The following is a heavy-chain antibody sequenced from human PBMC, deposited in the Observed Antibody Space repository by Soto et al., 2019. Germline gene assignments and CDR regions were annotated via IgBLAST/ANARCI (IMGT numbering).Heavy chain of an antibody. J-gene: IGHJ4*02. CDR2: IHSRGNP. CDR1: GDSFISYY. V-gene: IGHV4-59*01. Sequence: VQRQESGPILVKPSETLSLTCAISGDSFISYYWNWIRQPPGKGLEWLGNIHSRGNPNYSPSLKCRVTISLDTSRNQLSLKLRSVSAADTAVYYCVRDRGGYWGQGTLVTGCS. D-gene: IGHD3-16*01. CDR3: VRDRGGY.